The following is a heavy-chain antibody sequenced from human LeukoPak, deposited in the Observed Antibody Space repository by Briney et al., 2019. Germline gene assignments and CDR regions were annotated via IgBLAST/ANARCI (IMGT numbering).Heavy chain of an antibody. CDR2: IKEDGSEK. CDR3: ARDLAYASDI. Sequence: GGSLRLSCAASGFTFSNYWMRWVRQAPGKGLEWVANIKEDGSEKYYVGSVKGRFTISRDNAKNSLFLQMNSLRAEDTAVYYCARDLAYASDIWGQGTMVTVSS. CDR1: GFTFSNYW. J-gene: IGHJ3*02. V-gene: IGHV3-7*01.